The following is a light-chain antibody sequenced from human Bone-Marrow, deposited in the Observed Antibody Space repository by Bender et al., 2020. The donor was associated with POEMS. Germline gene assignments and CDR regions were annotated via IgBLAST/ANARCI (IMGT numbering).Light chain of an antibody. CDR1: DSNFGGNN. Sequence: QSVLTQPPSASGTPGQSVIISCSGTDSNFGGNNVNWYQHLPGTAPRLVVYSNYQRPSGVPARFSGSKSGTSASLAISGLRSDDEADYYCAAWDQSLRGPVFGTGTKVTVL. J-gene: IGLJ1*01. CDR3: AAWDQSLRGPV. CDR2: SNY. V-gene: IGLV1-47*02.